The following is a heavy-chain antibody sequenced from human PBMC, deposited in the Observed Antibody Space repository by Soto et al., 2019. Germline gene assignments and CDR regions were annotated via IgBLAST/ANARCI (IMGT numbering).Heavy chain of an antibody. Sequence: EAHLVGSGGGLVQPGGSLRLSCAASGFTVSNNYMSWVRRAPGKGLESVSLIYSDCGTEYADSVRGRFTISRDNSKNTLYLQMNSLKPEDTAVYYCATRMTTAPYWGQGALVTVSS. CDR2: IYSDCGT. J-gene: IGHJ4*02. CDR1: GFTVSNNY. V-gene: IGHV3-66*01. CDR3: ATRMTTAPY. D-gene: IGHD4-17*01.